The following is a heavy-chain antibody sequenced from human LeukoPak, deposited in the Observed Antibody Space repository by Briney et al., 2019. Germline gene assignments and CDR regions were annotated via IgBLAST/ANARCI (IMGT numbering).Heavy chain of an antibody. CDR2: IYYSGSA. CDR3: ARDKGRSSGSYLNAFDI. J-gene: IGHJ3*02. Sequence: SETLSLTCTVSGGSISSYYWSWIRQPPGKGLEWIWYIYYSGSANYNPSLKSRVTISVDTSKNQISLKLSSVTAADTAMYYCARDKGRSSGSYLNAFDIWGQGTMVTVSS. D-gene: IGHD1-26*01. CDR1: GGSISSYY. V-gene: IGHV4-59*01.